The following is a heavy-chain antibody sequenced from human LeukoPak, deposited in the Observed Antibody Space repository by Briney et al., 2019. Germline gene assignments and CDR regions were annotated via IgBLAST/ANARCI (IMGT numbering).Heavy chain of an antibody. J-gene: IGHJ6*02. CDR2: IFGNGVKT. V-gene: IGHV3-23*01. D-gene: IGHD2-8*02. Sequence: PGGSLRLSCAASGFTFSGHSMTWVRQTPGKGLEWVSVIFGNGVKTYYADSLKGRFTISRDNSKSTLYLQMNSLSADDTAVYYCARVGYWSNYFGMDARGQGTTVSVSS. CDR1: GFTFSGHS. CDR3: ARVGYWSNYFGMDA.